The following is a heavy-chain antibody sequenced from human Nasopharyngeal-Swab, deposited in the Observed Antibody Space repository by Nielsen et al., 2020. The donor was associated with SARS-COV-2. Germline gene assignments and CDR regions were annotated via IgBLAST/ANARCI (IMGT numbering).Heavy chain of an antibody. CDR2: ISGSGGST. CDR3: AKAARITMIVVYDY. V-gene: IGHV3-23*01. Sequence: VRQMPGKGLEWVSAISGSGGSTYYADSVKGRFTISRDNSKNTPYLQMNSLRAEDTAVYYCAKAARITMIVVYDYWGQGTLVTVSS. J-gene: IGHJ4*02. D-gene: IGHD3-22*01.